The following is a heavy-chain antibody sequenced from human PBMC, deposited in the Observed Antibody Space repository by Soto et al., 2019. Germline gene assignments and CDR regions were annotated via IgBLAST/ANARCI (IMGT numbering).Heavy chain of an antibody. CDR3: VKDNRAVAGTWYFNYGMDV. D-gene: IGHD6-19*01. Sequence: PGGSLRLSCADSGFTFSGHGMHWVRQAPGKGLEWVATIVYDGSNKYYADSVKGRFTISRDNSKNILYVQMNSLGAEDTAVYYCVKDNRAVAGTWYFNYGMDVWGQGTTVTVSS. CDR1: GFTFSGHG. CDR2: IVYDGSNK. J-gene: IGHJ6*02. V-gene: IGHV3-30*18.